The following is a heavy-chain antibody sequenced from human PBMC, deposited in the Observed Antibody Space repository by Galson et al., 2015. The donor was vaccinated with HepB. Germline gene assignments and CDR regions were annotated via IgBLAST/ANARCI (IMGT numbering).Heavy chain of an antibody. CDR3: ASYTVSHEHYYYGMDV. V-gene: IGHV1-18*01. Sequence: SVKVSCKASGYTFTSYGISWVRQAPGQGLEWMGWISAYNGNTNYAQKLQGRVTMTTDTSTSTAYMELRSLRSDDTAVYYCASYTVSHEHYYYGMDVWGQGTTVTVSS. CDR1: GYTFTSYG. D-gene: IGHD4-11*01. CDR2: ISAYNGNT. J-gene: IGHJ6*02.